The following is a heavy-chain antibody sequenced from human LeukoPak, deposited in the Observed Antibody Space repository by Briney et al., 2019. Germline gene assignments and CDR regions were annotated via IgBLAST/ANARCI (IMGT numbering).Heavy chain of an antibody. CDR3: AKHPYYDFWSGYSPQDY. D-gene: IGHD3-3*01. CDR1: GFTFSSYG. J-gene: IGHJ4*02. CDR2: ISGSGGST. Sequence: PGGSLRLSCAASGFTFSSYGMSWVRQAPGKGLEWVSAISGSGGSTYYADSVKGRFTISRDNSKNTLYLQMNSLRAEDTAVYYCAKHPYYDFWSGYSPQDYWGQGTLVTVSS. V-gene: IGHV3-23*01.